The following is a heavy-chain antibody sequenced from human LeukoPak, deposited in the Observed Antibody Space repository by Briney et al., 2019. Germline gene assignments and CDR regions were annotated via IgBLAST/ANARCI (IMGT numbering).Heavy chain of an antibody. CDR3: ARIFPYYYYMDV. Sequence: PGGSLRLSCVASGFTFSSYSMNWVRQAPGKGLEWVSYISSSSSTIYYADSVKGRFTISRDNAKNSLYLQMNSLRAEDTAVYYCARIFPYYYYMDVWGKGTTVTVSS. J-gene: IGHJ6*03. CDR1: GFTFSSYS. CDR2: ISSSSSTI. V-gene: IGHV3-48*01.